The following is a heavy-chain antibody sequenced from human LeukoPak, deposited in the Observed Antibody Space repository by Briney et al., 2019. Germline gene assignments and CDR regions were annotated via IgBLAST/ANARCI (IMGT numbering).Heavy chain of an antibody. J-gene: IGHJ6*03. CDR2: INPSGGST. Sequence: ASVKVSCKASGYTFTSYYMHWVRQAPGQGLEWMGIINPSGGSTSYAQKFQGRVTMTRDMSTSTDYMELSSLRSEDTAVYYCARVDSSGWANYYYYMDVWGKGTTVTVSS. V-gene: IGHV1-46*01. D-gene: IGHD6-19*01. CDR1: GYTFTSYY. CDR3: ARVDSSGWANYYYYMDV.